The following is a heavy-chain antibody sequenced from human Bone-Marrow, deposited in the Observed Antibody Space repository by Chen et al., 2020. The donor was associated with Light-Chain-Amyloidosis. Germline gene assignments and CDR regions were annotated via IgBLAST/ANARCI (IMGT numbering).Heavy chain of an antibody. CDR2: IYPDDSDA. J-gene: IGHJ4*02. Sequence: GESLKISCKGSGYTFPDYWIGWVRQMPGKGLEWMGVIYPDDSDARYSPSFEGQVTISADKSITTAYLQWRSLKASDTAMYYCARRRDGYNFDYWGQGTLVTVSS. CDR3: ARRRDGYNFDY. CDR1: GYTFPDYW. D-gene: IGHD5-12*01. V-gene: IGHV5-51*01.